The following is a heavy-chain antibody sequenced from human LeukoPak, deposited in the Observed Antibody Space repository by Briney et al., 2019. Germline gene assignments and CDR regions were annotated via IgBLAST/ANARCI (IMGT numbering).Heavy chain of an antibody. J-gene: IGHJ5*02. CDR3: ARAARCSGGSCYRSGWFDP. D-gene: IGHD2-15*01. Sequence: SETLSLTCAVYGGSFSGYYWSWIRQPPGKGLEWIGEINHSGSTNYNPSLKSRVTISVDTSKNQFSLKLSSVTAADTAVYYCARAARCSGGSCYRSGWFDPWGQGTLVTVSS. CDR2: INHSGST. V-gene: IGHV4-34*01. CDR1: GGSFSGYY.